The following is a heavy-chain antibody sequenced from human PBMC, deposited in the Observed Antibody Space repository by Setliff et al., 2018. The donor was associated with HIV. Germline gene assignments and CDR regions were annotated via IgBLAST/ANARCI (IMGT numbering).Heavy chain of an antibody. CDR1: GFTFSIYA. J-gene: IGHJ4*02. CDR2: ISGSGGST. V-gene: IGHV3-23*01. D-gene: IGHD2-15*01. Sequence: PGGSLRLSCATSGFTFSIYAMSWVRQVPGKGLEWVSAISGSGGSTYYADSLKGRFTISRDNAKNSLYLQMNSLTAEDTAVYYCVREVVRTLDYWGQGTLVTVSS. CDR3: VREVVRTLDY.